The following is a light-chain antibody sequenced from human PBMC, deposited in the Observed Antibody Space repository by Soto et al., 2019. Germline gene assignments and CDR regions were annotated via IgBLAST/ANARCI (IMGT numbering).Light chain of an antibody. J-gene: IGLJ3*02. V-gene: IGLV1-47*01. CDR1: SSNIGSNF. Sequence: QSVLTQPPSASGTPGQRVTISCSGSSSNIGSNFVYWYQQFPGTAPKLLIYSKNQRPSGVPDRFSGSKSGTSASLAISGLPSEDEADYYCAAWDDSLSGWVFGGGTQLTVL. CDR3: AAWDDSLSGWV. CDR2: SKN.